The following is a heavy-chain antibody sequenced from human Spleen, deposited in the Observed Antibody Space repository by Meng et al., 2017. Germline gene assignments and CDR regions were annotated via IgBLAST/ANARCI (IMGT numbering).Heavy chain of an antibody. J-gene: IGHJ6*02. D-gene: IGHD2-15*01. CDR2: IKYDGTEH. CDR1: GGSISSSSYY. CDR3: ARDCSTISCNGMDV. Sequence: ETLSLTCTVSGGSISSSSYYWGWIRQPPGKGLEWVANIKYDGTEHYYVDSVKGRFTTSRENAKNSLYLQMNSLRAEDTAVYYCARDCSTISCNGMDVWGHGTTVTVSS. V-gene: IGHV3-7*01.